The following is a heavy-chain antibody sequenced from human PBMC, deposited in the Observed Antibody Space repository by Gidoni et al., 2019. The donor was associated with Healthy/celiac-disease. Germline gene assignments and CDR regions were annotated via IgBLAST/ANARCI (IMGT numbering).Heavy chain of an antibody. Sequence: EVQRVESGGGLVQPGGSLSLSCAASGFTVSSNYMICVRQAPGKWLEWVSVLYSGGSTSYAYSVKGRFTISRDNSKNTLYLQMNRLRAEDTAVYYCARAQWFGAFYYYYYMDVWGKGTTVTVSS. J-gene: IGHJ6*03. CDR3: ARAQWFGAFYYYYYMDV. D-gene: IGHD3-10*01. V-gene: IGHV3-66*01. CDR2: LYSGGST. CDR1: GFTVSSNY.